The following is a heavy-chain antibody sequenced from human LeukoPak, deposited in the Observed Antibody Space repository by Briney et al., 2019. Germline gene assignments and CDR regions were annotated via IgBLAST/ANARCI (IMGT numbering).Heavy chain of an antibody. Sequence: PSETLSLTCAVYGGSFSGYYWSWIRQPPGKGLEWIGEINHSGSTNYNPSLKSRVTISVDTSKNQFPLKLSSVTAADTAVYYCARGRSYYGSGSYRGWFDPWGQGTLVTVSS. D-gene: IGHD3-10*01. J-gene: IGHJ5*02. CDR2: INHSGST. CDR1: GGSFSGYY. V-gene: IGHV4-34*01. CDR3: ARGRSYYGSGSYRGWFDP.